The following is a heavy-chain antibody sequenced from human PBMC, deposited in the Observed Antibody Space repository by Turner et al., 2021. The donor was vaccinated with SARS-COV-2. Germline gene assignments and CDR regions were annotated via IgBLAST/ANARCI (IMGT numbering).Heavy chain of an antibody. CDR3: AIAPNYYYGMDV. CDR2: IYYSGST. J-gene: IGHJ6*02. Sequence: QLQLQESGPGLVTPVATLSLTFRVSGGSISSSSYYWGWLRQPPGKGLEWIGSIYYSGSTYYNPSLKSRVTISVDTSKNQFSLKLSSVTAADTAVYYCAIAPNYYYGMDVWGQGTTVTVSS. CDR1: GGSISSSSYY. V-gene: IGHV4-39*01.